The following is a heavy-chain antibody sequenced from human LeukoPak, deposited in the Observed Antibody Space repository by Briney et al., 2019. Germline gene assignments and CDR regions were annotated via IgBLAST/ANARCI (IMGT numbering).Heavy chain of an antibody. D-gene: IGHD6-19*01. Sequence: GGSLRLSCVASGFTFTSDAMNWVRQAPGKGLEWVSTTVSRGTTQYADSVKGRFTVSRDTSKNTLYLQMNSLRADDTAVYYCAKCSTSAYTTGWCNWIDPWGQGTLVTVSS. J-gene: IGHJ5*02. CDR3: AKCSTSAYTTGWCNWIDP. CDR1: GFTFTSDA. CDR2: TVSRGTT. V-gene: IGHV3-23*01.